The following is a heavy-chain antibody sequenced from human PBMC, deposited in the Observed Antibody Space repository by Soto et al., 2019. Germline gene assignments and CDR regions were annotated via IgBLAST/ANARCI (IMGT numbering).Heavy chain of an antibody. CDR3: AIQRLGYYYMDT. Sequence: QVQLVQSGAEVKKPGASVKVSCKASGYTFTGYYMHWVRQAPGQGLEWMGWINPNSGGKNHAQKFPGWVTMTRDTSISTAYMELSRLRSDDTAVYSCAIQRLGYYYMDTWGKGTTVTVSS. V-gene: IGHV1-2*04. D-gene: IGHD2-21*01. J-gene: IGHJ6*03. CDR2: INPNSGGK. CDR1: GYTFTGYY.